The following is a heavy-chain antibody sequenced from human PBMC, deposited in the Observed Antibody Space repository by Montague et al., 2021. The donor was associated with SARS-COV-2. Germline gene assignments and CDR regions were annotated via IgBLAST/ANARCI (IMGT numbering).Heavy chain of an antibody. CDR3: ARYGDYGSWFDP. D-gene: IGHD4-17*01. V-gene: IGHV2-5*02. CDR1: GFSLSTSGVG. Sequence: PALVKPTQTLTLTCTFSGFSLSTSGVGVGWIRQPPGKALEWLALIYWDDDKRYSPSLKSRSTISKDTTKNEVVLTVANMDPVDTATYYCARYGDYGSWFDPWGQGTLVTVSS. CDR2: IYWDDDK. J-gene: IGHJ5*02.